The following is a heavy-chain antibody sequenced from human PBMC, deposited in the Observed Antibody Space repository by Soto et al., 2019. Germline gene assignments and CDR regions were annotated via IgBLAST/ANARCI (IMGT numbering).Heavy chain of an antibody. Sequence: GGSLRLSCAASGFTFSDYYMSWIRQAPGKGLEWVSYISSSSGSTNYADSVKGRFTISRDNSKNTLYLQMNSLRAEDTAVYYCAKAQPDYDFWSGYYRSHDYWGQGTLVSVS. CDR2: ISSSSGST. V-gene: IGHV3-11*05. CDR1: GFTFSDYY. J-gene: IGHJ4*02. CDR3: AKAQPDYDFWSGYYRSHDY. D-gene: IGHD3-3*01.